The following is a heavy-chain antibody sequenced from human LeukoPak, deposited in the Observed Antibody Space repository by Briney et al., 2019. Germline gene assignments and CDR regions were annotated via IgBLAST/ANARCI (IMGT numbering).Heavy chain of an antibody. D-gene: IGHD1-14*01. CDR1: GFTFSSSA. Sequence: PGGSLRLSCAASGFTFSSSAMSWVRQAPGKGLEWVSSISGSGDRTSYADFVKGRFTISRDNSKNTLYLQMNSLRVEDTAVYYCATNPYFDYWGQGTLVTVSS. V-gene: IGHV3-23*01. CDR3: ATNPYFDY. CDR2: ISGSGDRT. J-gene: IGHJ4*02.